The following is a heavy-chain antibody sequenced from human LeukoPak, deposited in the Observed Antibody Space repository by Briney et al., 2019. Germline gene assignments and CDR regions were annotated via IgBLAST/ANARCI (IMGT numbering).Heavy chain of an antibody. D-gene: IGHD3-22*01. V-gene: IGHV3-48*04. J-gene: IGHJ4*02. CDR3: ARDPTYYYDSSGYYYDY. CDR2: ISSSSSTI. CDR1: GFTFSSYS. Sequence: GGSLRLSCAASGFTFSSYSMNWVRQAPGKGLEWVSYISSSSSTIYYADSVKGRFTISRDNAKNSLYLQMNSLRAEDTAVYYCARDPTYYYDSSGYYYDYWGQGTLVTVSS.